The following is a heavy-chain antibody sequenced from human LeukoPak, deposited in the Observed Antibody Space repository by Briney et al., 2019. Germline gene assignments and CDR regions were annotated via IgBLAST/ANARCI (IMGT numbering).Heavy chain of an antibody. CDR3: SRSRADGYSGYDFGDY. Sequence: LGASVKVSCKASGYTFTGYYMHWVRQAPGQGLEWMGWINPNSGGTDYAQKLQGRVTMARDTSISTAYMELSSLTADDPAVYYYSRSRADGYSGYDFGDYWGQGTLVTVSS. D-gene: IGHD5-12*01. CDR1: GYTFTGYY. V-gene: IGHV1-2*03. J-gene: IGHJ4*02. CDR2: INPNSGGT.